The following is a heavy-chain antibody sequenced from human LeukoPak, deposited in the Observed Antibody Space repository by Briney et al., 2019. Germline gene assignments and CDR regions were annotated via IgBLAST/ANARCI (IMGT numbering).Heavy chain of an antibody. CDR1: GFTFSRYW. V-gene: IGHV3-7*01. CDR2: IKEDGGEN. Sequence: PGGSLRLSCAASGFTFSRYWMCWVRQAPGKGLEWVANIKEDGGENFHVDSVKGGFTISRDNAKKSLYLQMNSVRAEDTAVYFCARVLGCTNGVCHDAFGIWGQGTVVTVSS. D-gene: IGHD2-8*01. J-gene: IGHJ3*02. CDR3: ARVLGCTNGVCHDAFGI.